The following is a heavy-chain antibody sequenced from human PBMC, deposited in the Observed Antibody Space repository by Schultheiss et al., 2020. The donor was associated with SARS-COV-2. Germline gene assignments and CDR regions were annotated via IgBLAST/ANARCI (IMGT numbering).Heavy chain of an antibody. J-gene: IGHJ6*03. CDR2: INHSGST. CDR1: GGSFSGYY. CDR3: ARAQFHYYLDV. V-gene: IGHV4-34*01. Sequence: SETLSLTCAVYGGSFSGYYWSWIRQPPGKGLEWIGEINHSGSTNYNPSLKSRVTISVDTSKNQVSLRLRSVTAADTAVYYCARAQFHYYLDVWGNGTTVTVSS.